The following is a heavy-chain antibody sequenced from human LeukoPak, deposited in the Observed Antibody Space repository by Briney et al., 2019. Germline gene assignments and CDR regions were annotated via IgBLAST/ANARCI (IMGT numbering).Heavy chain of an antibody. CDR1: GGSISSYY. V-gene: IGHV4-4*07. CDR2: IYTSGST. J-gene: IGHJ3*02. D-gene: IGHD6-6*01. Sequence: SETLSLTCTVSGGSISSYYWSWIRQPAGKGLEWIGRIYTSGSTNYNPSLKSRVTMSVDTSKNQFSLKLSSVTAADTAVYYCARDRSQLSSSLGVAFDIWGQGTMVTVSS. CDR3: ARDRSQLSSSLGVAFDI.